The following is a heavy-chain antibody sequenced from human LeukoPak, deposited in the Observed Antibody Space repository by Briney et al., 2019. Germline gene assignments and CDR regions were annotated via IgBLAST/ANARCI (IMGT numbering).Heavy chain of an antibody. D-gene: IGHD3-3*01. CDR1: GGTFSSYA. CDR3: ARDSFPYYDFWSGYEAFFDY. J-gene: IGHJ4*02. CDR2: IIPILGIA. V-gene: IGHV1-69*04. Sequence: SVKVSCKASGGTFSSYAVSWVRQAPGQGLEWMGTIIPILGIANYAQKFQGRVTITADKSTSTAYMELSSLRSEDTAVYYCARDSFPYYDFWSGYEAFFDYWGQGTLVTVSS.